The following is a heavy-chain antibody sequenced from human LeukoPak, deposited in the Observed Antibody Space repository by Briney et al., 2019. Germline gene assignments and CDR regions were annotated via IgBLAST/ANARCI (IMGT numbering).Heavy chain of an antibody. V-gene: IGHV4-39*07. Sequence: SETLSLTCTVSGGSINTPNYYWGWIRQTPGKGLEWIGNIFYSGGTYYSPSLTSRVTISLDTSRNQFSLKLKSVTAADTAVYYCARGGYYGWGNDFRFDPWGQGTLVTVSS. J-gene: IGHJ5*02. CDR3: ARGGYYGWGNDFRFDP. CDR2: IFYSGGT. CDR1: GGSINTPNYY. D-gene: IGHD3-10*01.